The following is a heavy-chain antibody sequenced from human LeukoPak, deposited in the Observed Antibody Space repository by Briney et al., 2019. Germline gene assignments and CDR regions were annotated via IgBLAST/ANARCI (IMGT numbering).Heavy chain of an antibody. D-gene: IGHD2-8*01. Sequence: KPSETLSLTCTVSGVSISGYYWSWIRQPPGKGLEWIGYIYYTGSTKYNPSLKSRVSFSVDTSKNQFSLRLTSVTAADTAVYYCARYRQGTSGNDYWGQGTLVTVSS. J-gene: IGHJ4*02. CDR3: ARYRQGTSGNDY. CDR2: IYYTGST. V-gene: IGHV4-59*01. CDR1: GVSISGYY.